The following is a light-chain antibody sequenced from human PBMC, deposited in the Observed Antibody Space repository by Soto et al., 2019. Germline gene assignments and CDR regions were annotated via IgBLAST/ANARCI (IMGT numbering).Light chain of an antibody. V-gene: IGKV3-15*01. CDR1: QSISSN. CDR2: GAS. CDR3: QQYNNWPPWT. J-gene: IGKJ1*01. Sequence: EIVMTQSPATLSVSPGEGATLSCRASQSISSNLAWYQQKPGQAPRLLIYGASTRATGIPARFSGSGSGTDLTLTISSLQSEDFAVYYCQQYNNWPPWTFGQGTKVDIK.